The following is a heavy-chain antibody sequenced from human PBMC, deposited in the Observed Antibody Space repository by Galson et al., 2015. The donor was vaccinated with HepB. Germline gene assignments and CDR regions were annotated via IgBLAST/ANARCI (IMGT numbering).Heavy chain of an antibody. V-gene: IGHV6-1*01. CDR3: ARAGAGYSSSWPFDY. CDR2: TYYRSKRYN. CDR1: GDSVSSNSAA. J-gene: IGHJ4*02. D-gene: IGHD6-13*01. Sequence: CAISGDSVSSNSAAWNWIRQSPSRGLEWLGRTYYRSKRYNDYAVSVKSRITINPDTFKNQFSLQLNSVTPEDTAVYYCARAGAGYSSSWPFDYWGQGTLVTVSS.